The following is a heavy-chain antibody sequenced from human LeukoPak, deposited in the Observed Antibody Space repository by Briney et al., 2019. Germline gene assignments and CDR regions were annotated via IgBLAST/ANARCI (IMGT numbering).Heavy chain of an antibody. V-gene: IGHV3-74*01. D-gene: IGHD3-16*01. CDR1: GFTFSSYW. CDR3: ARNFGGVGTIDY. J-gene: IGHJ4*02. CDR2: INTDGSST. Sequence: GGSLRLSCAASGFTFSSYWMHWVRQAPGKGLVWVSRINTDGSSTSYADSVKGRFTISRDNAKNTLYLQMNSLRAEDTAVYYCARNFGGVGTIDYWGQGTLVTVSS.